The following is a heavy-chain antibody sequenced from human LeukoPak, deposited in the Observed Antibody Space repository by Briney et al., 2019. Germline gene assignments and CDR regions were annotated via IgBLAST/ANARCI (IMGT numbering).Heavy chain of an antibody. V-gene: IGHV3-21*01. D-gene: IGHD6-19*01. CDR1: GFTFSSYS. Sequence: GGSLRLSCAASGFTFSSYSMNWVRQAPGKGLEWVSSISSSSSYIYYADSVKGRFTISRDNAKNSLYLQMNSLRAEDTAVYYCAKDQKGPLSSGWSYYFDYWGQGTLVTVSS. CDR3: AKDQKGPLSSGWSYYFDY. CDR2: ISSSSSYI. J-gene: IGHJ4*02.